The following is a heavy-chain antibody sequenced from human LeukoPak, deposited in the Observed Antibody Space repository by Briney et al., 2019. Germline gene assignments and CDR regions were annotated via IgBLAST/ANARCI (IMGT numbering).Heavy chain of an antibody. CDR3: AKVVDYYYGSLEY. J-gene: IGHJ4*02. CDR1: GFTCSSYA. CDR2: ISGNGGST. D-gene: IGHD3-10*01. V-gene: IGHV3-23*01. Sequence: GGSLRLSCAVSGFTCSSYAMSWVPQAPGKVLEWVSNISGNGGSTYYADSVKGRFTISRDNSKNTLYLQMNSLRGEDTAVYYCAKVVDYYYGSLEYWGQGTLVTVSS.